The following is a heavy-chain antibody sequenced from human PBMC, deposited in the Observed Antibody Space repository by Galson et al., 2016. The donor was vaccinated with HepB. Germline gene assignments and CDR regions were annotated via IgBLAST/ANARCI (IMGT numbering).Heavy chain of an antibody. J-gene: IGHJ4*02. CDR1: GFSFGDYA. V-gene: IGHV3-49*04. CDR2: IDSKAYDGAT. CDR3: CREAYSASLGY. D-gene: IGHD2-21*01. Sequence: SLRLSCATSGFSFGDYAVTWVRQAPGKGLEWVGFIDSKAYDGATDYAASLQGRFTISRDDSKSVAYLQMNSLQIEDTAVYYCCREAYSASLGYWGQGTVVTVSS.